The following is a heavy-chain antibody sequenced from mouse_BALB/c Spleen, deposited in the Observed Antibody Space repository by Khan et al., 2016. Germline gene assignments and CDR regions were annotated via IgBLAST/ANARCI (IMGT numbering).Heavy chain of an antibody. V-gene: IGHV1-80*01. J-gene: IGHJ3*01. Sequence: QVQLKESGAELVRPGSSVKISCKASGYAFSSYWMNWLKQRPGQGLEWIGQIYPGDGDTNYNGKFKDKATLTADKSSSTAYMQLSGLTSEASAVYFGARMNEGSFAYWGQGTLVTVSA. CDR1: GYAFSSYW. CDR2: IYPGDGDT. CDR3: ARMNEGSFAY.